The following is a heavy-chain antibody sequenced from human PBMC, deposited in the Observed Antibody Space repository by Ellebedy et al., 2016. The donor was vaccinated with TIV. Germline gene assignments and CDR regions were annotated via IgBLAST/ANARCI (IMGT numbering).Heavy chain of an antibody. D-gene: IGHD2-2*01. J-gene: IGHJ4*02. V-gene: IGHV3-7*04. Sequence: GESLKISXAASGFTFSSYWMNWVRQAPGKGLEWVANIRQDGSEEYYLDSVKGRFTVSRDNAKNSLFLHMNSLRTDDTAVYYCARGTSSPGIDYWGQGTLVTVSS. CDR2: IRQDGSEE. CDR3: ARGTSSPGIDY. CDR1: GFTFSSYW.